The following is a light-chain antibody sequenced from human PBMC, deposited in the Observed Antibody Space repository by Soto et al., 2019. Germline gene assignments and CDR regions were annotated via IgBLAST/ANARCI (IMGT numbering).Light chain of an antibody. CDR3: ASYTTSITAV. J-gene: IGLJ2*01. V-gene: IGLV2-18*02. CDR1: SSDIGSYNR. CDR2: EVS. Sequence: QSALTQPPSVSGSPGQSVTISCTGTSSDIGSYNRVSWYQQPPGTAPKLIIYEVSNRPSGIPDRFSGSKSGNTASLTISGLQADAEADYYCASYTTSITAVFGGGTKLTVL.